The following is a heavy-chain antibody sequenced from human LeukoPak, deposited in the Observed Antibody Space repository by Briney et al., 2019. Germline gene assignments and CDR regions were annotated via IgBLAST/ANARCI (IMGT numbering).Heavy chain of an antibody. D-gene: IGHD5-12*01. Sequence: DSVKVSCKASGYNFNNYGITWVRQAPGQGLEWMGWINTYTYDTNYAQKFQGRVTMTTDTSMRTAYMELRSLTFDDTAVYYCARKGGSGYDFRADFWGQGTLVTVSS. J-gene: IGHJ4*02. CDR2: INTYTYDT. CDR1: GYNFNNYG. CDR3: ARKGGSGYDFRADF. V-gene: IGHV1-18*01.